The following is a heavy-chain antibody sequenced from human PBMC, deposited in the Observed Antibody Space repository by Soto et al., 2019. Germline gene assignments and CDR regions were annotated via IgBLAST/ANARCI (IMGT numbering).Heavy chain of an antibody. Sequence: QLQLQDSGSGLVKPSQTLSLTCAVSGGSISSGGYSWSWIRQPPGKGLEWIGYIYHSGSTYYNPSLKSRVTISLDRSKNQFSLKLSSVTAADTAVYYCARASTTVTTIDYWGQGTLVTVSS. J-gene: IGHJ4*02. CDR3: ARASTTVTTIDY. CDR1: GGSISSGGYS. D-gene: IGHD4-17*01. V-gene: IGHV4-30-2*01. CDR2: IYHSGST.